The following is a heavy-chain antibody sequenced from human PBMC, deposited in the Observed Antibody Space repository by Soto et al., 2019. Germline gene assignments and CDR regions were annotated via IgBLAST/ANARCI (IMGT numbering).Heavy chain of an antibody. CDR2: INPNSGGT. CDR1: GYTFTGYY. Sequence: ASVKVSCKASGYTFTGYYMHWVRQAPGQRLEWMGWINPNSGGTNYAQKFQGWVTMTRDTSISTAYMELSRLRSDDTAVYYCARERGILWFGELTSYYYYSGMDVWGQGTTVTVS. D-gene: IGHD3-10*01. V-gene: IGHV1-2*04. CDR3: ARERGILWFGELTSYYYYSGMDV. J-gene: IGHJ6*02.